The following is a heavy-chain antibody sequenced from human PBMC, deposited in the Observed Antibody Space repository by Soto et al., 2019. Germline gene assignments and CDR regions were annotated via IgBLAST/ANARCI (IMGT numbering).Heavy chain of an antibody. J-gene: IGHJ4*02. Sequence: SETLSLTCAVYGGSFSGYYWGWIRQPPGKGLEWIGEINHSGSTNYNPSLKSRVTISVDTSKNQFSLKLSSVTAADTAVYYCARAIRHMTTVTTEYYFDYWGQGTLVTVSS. V-gene: IGHV4-34*01. CDR3: ARAIRHMTTVTTEYYFDY. D-gene: IGHD4-17*01. CDR2: INHSGST. CDR1: GGSFSGYY.